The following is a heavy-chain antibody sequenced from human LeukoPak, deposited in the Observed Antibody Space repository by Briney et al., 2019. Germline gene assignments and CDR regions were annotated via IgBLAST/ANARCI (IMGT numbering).Heavy chain of an antibody. V-gene: IGHV4-34*01. CDR3: ARDLDDAFDI. Sequence: SETLSLTCAVYGGSFSGYYWSWIRQPPGKGLEWIGEINHSGSTNYNPSLKSRVTISVDTSKNQFSLKLSSVTAADTAVYYCARDLDDAFDIWGQGTMVTVSS. CDR1: GGSFSGYY. CDR2: INHSGST. J-gene: IGHJ3*02.